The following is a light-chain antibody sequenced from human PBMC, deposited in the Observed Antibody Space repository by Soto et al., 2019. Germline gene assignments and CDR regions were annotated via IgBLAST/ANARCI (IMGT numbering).Light chain of an antibody. J-gene: IGLJ2*01. CDR2: DVN. CDR3: TSYASGSSHVV. Sequence: QSVLTQPASVSGSPGQSITISCTGTSSDVGSYNLVSWYQQHPGKAPKLMIYDVNNRPSGVSNRFSGSKSGNTASLTISGLQAEDEADYYCTSYASGSSHVVFGGGTKLTVL. CDR1: SSDVGSYNL. V-gene: IGLV2-14*02.